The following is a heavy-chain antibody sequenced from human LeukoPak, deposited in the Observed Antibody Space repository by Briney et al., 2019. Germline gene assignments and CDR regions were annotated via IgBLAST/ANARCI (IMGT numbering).Heavy chain of an antibody. Sequence: PGGSLRLSCAASGFTFSDYYMSWIRQAPGKGLEWVSYISSSGSTIYYADSVKGRSTISRDNAKNSLYLQMNSLRAEDTAVYYCASPWPTYYYYGMDVWGQGTTVTVSS. CDR1: GFTFSDYY. J-gene: IGHJ6*02. CDR3: ASPWPTYYYYGMDV. CDR2: ISSSGSTI. V-gene: IGHV3-11*01.